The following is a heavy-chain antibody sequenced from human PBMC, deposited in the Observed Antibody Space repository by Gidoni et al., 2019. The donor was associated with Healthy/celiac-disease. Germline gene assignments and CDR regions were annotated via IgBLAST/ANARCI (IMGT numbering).Heavy chain of an antibody. CDR1: GFTFSSYG. V-gene: IGHV3-33*01. CDR2: IWYDGSNK. D-gene: IGHD1-26*01. CDR3: ARDRVGAAGAFDI. J-gene: IGHJ3*02. Sequence: QVQLVESGGGVVQPGRSLRLSCAASGFTFSSYGMPWVRQAPGKGLGWGAVIWYDGSNKYYADAVKGRFTISRDNSKNTLYLQMNSLRAEDTAVYYCARDRVGAAGAFDIWGQGTMVTVSS.